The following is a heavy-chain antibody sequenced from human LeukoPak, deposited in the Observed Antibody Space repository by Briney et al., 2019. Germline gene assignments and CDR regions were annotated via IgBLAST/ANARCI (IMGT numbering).Heavy chain of an antibody. CDR2: IYSSGST. CDR3: ARRKTLFWYFDY. Sequence: SETLSLTCAVSGYSISSGYSWDWIRQSPGKGLEWIGNIYSSGSTYYNPSLKSRVTISVDTSKNQFSLSLNSVTAADTAVYYCARRKTLFWYFDYWGQVTLVTVSS. J-gene: IGHJ4*02. CDR1: GYSISSGYS. D-gene: IGHD3-3*01. V-gene: IGHV4-38-2*01.